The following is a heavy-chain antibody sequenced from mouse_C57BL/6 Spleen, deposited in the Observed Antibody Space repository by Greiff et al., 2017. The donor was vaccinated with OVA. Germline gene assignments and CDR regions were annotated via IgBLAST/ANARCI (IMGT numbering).Heavy chain of an antibody. CDR1: GFYFKDDY. CDR3: NAEFAD. J-gene: IGHJ3*01. Sequence: EVQLQQSGAELVRPGASVKLSCTASGFYFKDDYMHWVKQRPEQGLEWIGWIDPENGDTEYASKFQGKATITADTSSNTAYLQLSSLTSEDTAGEYCNAEFADWGKGTLVTVSA. CDR2: IDPENGDT. V-gene: IGHV14-4*01.